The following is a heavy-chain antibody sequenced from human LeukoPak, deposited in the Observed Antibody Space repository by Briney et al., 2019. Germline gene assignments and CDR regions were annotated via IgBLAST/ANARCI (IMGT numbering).Heavy chain of an antibody. D-gene: IGHD6-13*01. CDR2: IYYSGST. V-gene: IGHV4-39*07. CDR3: ARVRSSSRLKPPNYYYHYYMDV. J-gene: IGHJ6*03. CDR1: GGSISSSSYY. Sequence: SETLSLTCTVSGGSISSSSYYWGWIRQPPGKGLEWIGSIYYSGSTYYNPSLKSRVTISVDTSKNQFSLKLSSVTAADTAVYYCARVRSSSRLKPPNYYYHYYMDVWGKGTTVTVSS.